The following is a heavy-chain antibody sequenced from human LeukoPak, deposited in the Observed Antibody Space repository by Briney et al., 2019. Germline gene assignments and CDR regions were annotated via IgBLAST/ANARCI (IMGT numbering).Heavy chain of an antibody. Sequence: ASVKLSCTASGYTFTRYYMHWVRQAPGQGLEWMGWINPNSGGKNYAQKFQGRVTMTRDTSISTAYMELSRLRSDDTAVYYCARAGGGSGWFDYWGQGTLVTVSS. V-gene: IGHV1-2*02. J-gene: IGHJ4*02. CDR3: ARAGGGSGWFDY. D-gene: IGHD6-19*01. CDR1: GYTFTRYY. CDR2: INPNSGGK.